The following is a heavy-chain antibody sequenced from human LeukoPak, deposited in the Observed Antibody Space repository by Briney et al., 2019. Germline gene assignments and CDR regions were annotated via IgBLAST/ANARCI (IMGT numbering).Heavy chain of an antibody. J-gene: IGHJ4*02. V-gene: IGHV3-30*03. Sequence: PGGSLRLSCAASGFTFSSYGMHWVRQAPGKGLEWVAVISYDGSNKYYADSVKGRFTISRDNAKNSLYLQMNSLRDEDTAVYYCAGVRWGSVYYFDYWGQGTLVTVSS. D-gene: IGHD5-24*01. CDR2: ISYDGSNK. CDR3: AGVRWGSVYYFDY. CDR1: GFTFSSYG.